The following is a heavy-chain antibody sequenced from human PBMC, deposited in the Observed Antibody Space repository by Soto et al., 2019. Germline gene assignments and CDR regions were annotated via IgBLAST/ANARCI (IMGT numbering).Heavy chain of an antibody. CDR3: ALQPLVPSYFQH. CDR1: GFTFSSYA. V-gene: IGHV3-23*01. J-gene: IGHJ1*01. Sequence: LRLSCAASGFTFSSYAMSWVRQAPGKGLEWVSAISGSGGSTYYADSVKGRFTISRDNSKNTLYLQMNSLRAEDTAVYYCALQPLVPSYFQHWGQGTLVTVSS. D-gene: IGHD2-8*02. CDR2: ISGSGGST.